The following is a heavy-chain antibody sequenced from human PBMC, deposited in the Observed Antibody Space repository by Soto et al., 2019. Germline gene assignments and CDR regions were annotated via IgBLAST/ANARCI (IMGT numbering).Heavy chain of an antibody. CDR2: IRQDGHEK. Sequence: GGSLRLSCAVSGFTFTSYSMSWVRQAPGEGLEWVANIRQDGHEKYYVDSVRGRFTISRDNAQNSPYLQMDSLRAEDTAMYYCARDLPGYCSTTNCYYYFDFWGQGTLVTVSS. CDR1: GFTFTSYS. J-gene: IGHJ4*02. CDR3: ARDLPGYCSTTNCYYYFDF. D-gene: IGHD2-2*01. V-gene: IGHV3-7*03.